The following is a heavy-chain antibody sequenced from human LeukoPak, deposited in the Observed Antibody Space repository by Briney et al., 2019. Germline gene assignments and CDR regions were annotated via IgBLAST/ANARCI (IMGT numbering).Heavy chain of an antibody. V-gene: IGHV1-2*02. CDR3: ARGILSPYDESRFDP. Sequence: GASEKVSCKASGYTFTGYYIHWVRQAPGHGLEWMGWINPNRGGPNYAQKFQGRVSMTADTSISTAYMELNRLASDDTAIYYCARGILSPYDESRFDPWGQGTLVTVSS. CDR2: INPNRGGP. J-gene: IGHJ5*02. CDR1: GYTFTGYY. D-gene: IGHD3-22*01.